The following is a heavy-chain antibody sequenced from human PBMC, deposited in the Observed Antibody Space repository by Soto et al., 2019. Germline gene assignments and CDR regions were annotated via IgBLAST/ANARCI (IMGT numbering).Heavy chain of an antibody. Sequence: QVQLQESGPGLVKPSETLSLTCTVSGGSISSYYWSWIRQPAGKGLEWIGRIYTSGSTNYNPSLKSRVPRSVDTSKNQFSLKLSSVTAADTAVYYCARDQWFGELTDDAFDIWGQGTMVTVSS. V-gene: IGHV4-4*07. CDR3: ARDQWFGELTDDAFDI. J-gene: IGHJ3*02. D-gene: IGHD3-10*01. CDR2: IYTSGST. CDR1: GGSISSYY.